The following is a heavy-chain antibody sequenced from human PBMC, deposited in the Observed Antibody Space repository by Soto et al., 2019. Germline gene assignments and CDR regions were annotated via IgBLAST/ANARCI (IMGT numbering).Heavy chain of an antibody. V-gene: IGHV2-5*02. CDR2: IYWDDDK. CDR3: AHTRYFYGSGRPFDY. J-gene: IGHJ4*02. Sequence: QITLKESGPTLVKPTQTLTLTCTFSGFSLSTSEVGVGWIRQPPGKALEWLALIYWDDDKRYSPSLKSRLTITKDTPKNHVVLTMSNMDPVDTATYYCAHTRYFYGSGRPFDYWGQGTLVTVSS. CDR1: GFSLSTSEVG. D-gene: IGHD3-10*01.